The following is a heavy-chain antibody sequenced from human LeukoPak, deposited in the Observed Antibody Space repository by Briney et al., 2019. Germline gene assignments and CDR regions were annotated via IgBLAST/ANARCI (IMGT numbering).Heavy chain of an antibody. V-gene: IGHV5-51*01. CDR2: INPDDSEI. CDR1: GYSFTNYW. CDR3: ARHREVGATISSLDY. D-gene: IGHD1-26*01. Sequence: GEPLKISCKGSGYSFTNYWIGWVRQTPGKGLEWMGVINPDDSEIKYSPSLQGQVTISADKSISTAYLQWSSLKASDTAMYYCARHREVGATISSLDYWGQGTLVTVSS. J-gene: IGHJ4*02.